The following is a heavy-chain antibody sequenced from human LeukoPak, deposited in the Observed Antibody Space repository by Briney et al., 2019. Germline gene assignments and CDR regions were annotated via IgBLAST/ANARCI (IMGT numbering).Heavy chain of an antibody. D-gene: IGHD2-15*01. J-gene: IGHJ4*02. V-gene: IGHV3-23*01. CDR1: GFTFSSYA. CDR2: ISGSGGST. Sequence: GGSLRLSCAASGFTFSSYAMSWVRQALGKGLEWVSAISGSGGSTYYADSVQGRFTISRDNSKSTLCLQMNSLRAEDTAVYYCAKQLGYCSDGSCYFPYWGQGTLVTVSS. CDR3: AKQLGYCSDGSCYFPY.